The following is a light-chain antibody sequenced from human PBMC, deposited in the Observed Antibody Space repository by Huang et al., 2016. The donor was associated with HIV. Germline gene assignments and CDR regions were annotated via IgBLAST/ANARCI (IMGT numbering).Light chain of an antibody. CDR2: GTS. CDR3: LQSYGIPRT. Sequence: DIQMTQSPSSLSASVGDTVIITCRASQNLSKYLNWYQQVPGRAPKLLIYGTSNLQRGVSLMRFSGRASGTDFTLTITSLQPEDAATYFCLQSYGIPRTFGLGT. V-gene: IGKV1-39*01. J-gene: IGKJ2*01. CDR1: QNLSKY.